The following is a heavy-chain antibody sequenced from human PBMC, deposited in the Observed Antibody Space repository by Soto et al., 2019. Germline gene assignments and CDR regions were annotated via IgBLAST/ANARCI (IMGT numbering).Heavy chain of an antibody. CDR2: TRGSGGDT. D-gene: IGHD1-26*01. CDR1: EVTFSFCA. J-gene: IGHJ4*02. V-gene: IGHV3-23*01. Sequence: EVQLLESEGGLVLPGGSLRLSCAASEVTFSFCAMNWVCQAPGKGLEWVSSTRGSGGDTYYADSVRGRFTISRDNSKNTLYLQMNSLRVEDTAVYYCVKGHSHSYYYFDYWGQGTLVTVSS. CDR3: VKGHSHSYYYFDY.